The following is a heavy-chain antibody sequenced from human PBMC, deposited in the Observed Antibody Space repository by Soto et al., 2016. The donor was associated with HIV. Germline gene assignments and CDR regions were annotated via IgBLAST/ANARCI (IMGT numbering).Heavy chain of an antibody. J-gene: IGHJ5*01. V-gene: IGHV3-73*01. D-gene: IGHD2-15*01. CDR2: IRSKANNYAT. CDR1: GFTFSASA. CDR3: ARVGVAWFDS. Sequence: EVQLVESGGGVVQPGGSLKLFCEASGFTFSASAIHWVRQASGKGLEWLGRIRSKANNYATSYAVSLKGRFTVSRDEPKNMAYLEMKDLKTEDTAVYYCARVGVAWFDSWGQGTLVTVSS.